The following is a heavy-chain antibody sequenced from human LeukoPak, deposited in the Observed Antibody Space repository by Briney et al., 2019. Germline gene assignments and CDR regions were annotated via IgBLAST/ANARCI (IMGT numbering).Heavy chain of an antibody. D-gene: IGHD3-10*01. CDR3: ALPESRGVIRGPGFEF. Sequence: GGSLRLSCAVSGFSFRDYAMGWVRQPPGKGLEWVSSISITGDDIFYADSVRGRFTIFRDNSKRTLYLQMNTVRGEETGLYYCALPESRGVIRGPGFEFWGRGSLVTVSS. CDR2: ISITGDDI. J-gene: IGHJ4*02. V-gene: IGHV3-23*01. CDR1: GFSFRDYA.